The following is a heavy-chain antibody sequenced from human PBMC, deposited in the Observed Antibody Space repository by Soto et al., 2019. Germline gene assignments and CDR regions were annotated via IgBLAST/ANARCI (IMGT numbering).Heavy chain of an antibody. CDR1: GGSISTDHYH. J-gene: IGHJ6*02. V-gene: IGHV4-30-4*01. CDR2: IHYSGSI. Sequence: TSETLSLTCTVPGGSISTDHYHWTWIRQAPGKGLEWIGYIHYSGSIQFNPSLQSRVSMSVDTSKNLFSLRLSSVTAADTAVYFCAREDDGGDRDYYGLDVWGQGTTVTVSS. D-gene: IGHD2-21*02. CDR3: AREDDGGDRDYYGLDV.